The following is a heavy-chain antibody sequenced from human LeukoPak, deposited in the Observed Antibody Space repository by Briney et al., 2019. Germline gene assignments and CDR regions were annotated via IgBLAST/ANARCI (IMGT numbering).Heavy chain of an antibody. CDR1: GGSISTSNYY. D-gene: IGHD6-19*01. Sequence: SETLSLTCTVSGGSISTSNYYWGWIRQPPGKGLEWIGNIFYSGSTYYSPSLRSRVTISVDTSKNQFSLKLSSVTAADTAVYYCARGRWGIAVAGYYYYMDVWGKGTTVTVSS. V-gene: IGHV4-39*07. CDR3: ARGRWGIAVAGYYYYMDV. CDR2: IFYSGST. J-gene: IGHJ6*03.